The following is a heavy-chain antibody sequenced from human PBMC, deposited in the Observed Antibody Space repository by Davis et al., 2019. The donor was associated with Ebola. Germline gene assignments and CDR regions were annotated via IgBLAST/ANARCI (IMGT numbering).Heavy chain of an antibody. CDR2: INAGNGNT. CDR3: AREVLGTRGHYYGMDV. Sequence: ASVKVSCKASGYTFTSYAMHWVRQAPGQRLEWMGWINAGNGNTKYSQKFQGRVTITRDTSASTAYMELSSLRSEDTAVYYCAREVLGTRGHYYGMDVWGQGTTVTVSS. D-gene: IGHD3-16*01. V-gene: IGHV1-3*01. J-gene: IGHJ6*02. CDR1: GYTFTSYA.